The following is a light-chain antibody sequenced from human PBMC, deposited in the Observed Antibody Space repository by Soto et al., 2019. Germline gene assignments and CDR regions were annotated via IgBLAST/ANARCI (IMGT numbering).Light chain of an antibody. Sequence: EIVLTQSPGTLSLSQGERATLSCRASQSVSSSYLAWYQQKPGQAPRLLIYDASNRATGIPARFSGSGSVTDFTLTISSLEPEDFAVYYCQQRSNWATFGPGTKVDIK. J-gene: IGKJ3*01. CDR3: QQRSNWAT. V-gene: IGKV3D-20*02. CDR1: QSVSSSY. CDR2: DAS.